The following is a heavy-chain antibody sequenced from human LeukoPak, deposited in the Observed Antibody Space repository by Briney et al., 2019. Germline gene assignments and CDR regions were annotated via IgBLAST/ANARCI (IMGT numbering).Heavy chain of an antibody. CDR2: INHSGST. Sequence: SETLSLTCIVSGGSISSYYWSWIRQPPGKGLEWIGEINHSGSTNYNPSLKSRVTISVDTSKNQFSLKLSSVTAADTAVYYCARGVVRITMVRGVITQGVYFDYWGQGTLVTVSS. CDR1: GGSISSYY. J-gene: IGHJ4*02. V-gene: IGHV4-34*01. CDR3: ARGVVRITMVRGVITQGVYFDY. D-gene: IGHD3-10*01.